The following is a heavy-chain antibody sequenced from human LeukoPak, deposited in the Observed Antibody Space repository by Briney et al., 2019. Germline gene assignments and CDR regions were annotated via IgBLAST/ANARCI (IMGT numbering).Heavy chain of an antibody. CDR3: ARATKNSRGSGGGYYFDY. CDR2: IYYSGST. CDR1: GGSISSYY. D-gene: IGHD3-16*01. J-gene: IGHJ4*02. V-gene: IGHV4-59*01. Sequence: KPSETLSLTCTVSGGSISSYYWNWIRQPPGKGLEWIGYIYYSGSTNYNPSLKSRVTISVDTSKNQFSLKLSSVTAADTAVYYCARATKNSRGSGGGYYFDYWGQGTLVTVSS.